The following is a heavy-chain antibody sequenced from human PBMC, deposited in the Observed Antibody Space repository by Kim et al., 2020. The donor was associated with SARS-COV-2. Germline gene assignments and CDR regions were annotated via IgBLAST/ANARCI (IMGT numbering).Heavy chain of an antibody. Sequence: YYPGSVKGRFTISRENAKNSLYLQMNSLRAGDTAVYYCARVLTGTTAFDIWGQGTMVTVSS. J-gene: IGHJ3*02. D-gene: IGHD1-20*01. CDR3: ARVLTGTTAFDI. V-gene: IGHV3-13*01.